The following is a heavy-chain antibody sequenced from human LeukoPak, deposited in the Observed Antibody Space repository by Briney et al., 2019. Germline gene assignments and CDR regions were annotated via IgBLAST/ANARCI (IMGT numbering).Heavy chain of an antibody. D-gene: IGHD3-9*01. J-gene: IGHJ4*02. CDR1: GFTFSRYA. CDR3: AKLNYDILTGYYRG. Sequence: PGGSLRLSCAASGFTFSRYAMSWVRQAPGKGLEWVSAISGSGGSTYYADSVKGRFTISRDNSKNTLYLQMNSLRAEDTAVYYCAKLNYDILTGYYRGWGQGTLVTVSS. CDR2: ISGSGGST. V-gene: IGHV3-23*01.